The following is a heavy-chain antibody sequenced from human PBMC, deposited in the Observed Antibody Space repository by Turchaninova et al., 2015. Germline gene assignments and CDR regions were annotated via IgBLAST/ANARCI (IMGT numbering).Heavy chain of an antibody. CDR2: IYYSGGI. CDR3: GGGDWNIVVVPARGWFDP. CDR1: GGSISCGGYY. Sequence: QVQLQESGPGLVKPSQTLSLTCTVSGGSISCGGYYWSCIRQHPGKGRRWIGYIYYSGGIYYNPSPKSGVTLSLNTSQNQLSLSLKLGSVTAADTAGYYCGGGDWNIVVVPARGWFDPWGQGTLVTVSS. D-gene: IGHD2-2*01. J-gene: IGHJ5*02. V-gene: IGHV4-31*03.